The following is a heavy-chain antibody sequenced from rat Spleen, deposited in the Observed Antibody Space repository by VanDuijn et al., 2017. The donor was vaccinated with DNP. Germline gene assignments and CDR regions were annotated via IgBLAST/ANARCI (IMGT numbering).Heavy chain of an antibody. Sequence: EVQLQESGSGLVKPSQSLSLTCSVTGYSITSNYWGWIRQFPGNKMEYIGHISYSGSTNYNPSLKSRISITRDTSKNHFFLHLNSVTTEDTATYYCTRAGYHGLSEYWGQGVMVTVSS. V-gene: IGHV3-1*01. CDR1: GYSITSNY. CDR3: TRAGYHGLSEY. D-gene: IGHD1-6*01. J-gene: IGHJ2*01. CDR2: ISYSGST.